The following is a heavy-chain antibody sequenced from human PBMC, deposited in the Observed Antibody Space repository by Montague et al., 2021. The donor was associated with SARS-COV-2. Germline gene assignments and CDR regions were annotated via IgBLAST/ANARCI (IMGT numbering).Heavy chain of an antibody. D-gene: IGHD4-11*01. CDR1: GESFSGFF. CDR2: INDRGVTNY. Sequence: SETLSPTCAVHGESFSGFFWSWIRQPPGEGLEWIAEINDRGVTNYNYNPSLGSRVTISADTSKNQFSLKLRSVTAADTAVYYCARWDPQTLTVISLRGKSANDYWGQGTLVTVSS. CDR3: ARWDPQTLTVISLRGKSANDY. J-gene: IGHJ4*02. V-gene: IGHV4-34*01.